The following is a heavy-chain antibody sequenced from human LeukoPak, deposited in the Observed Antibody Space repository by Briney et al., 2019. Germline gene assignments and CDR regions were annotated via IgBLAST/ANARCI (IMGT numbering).Heavy chain of an antibody. CDR2: LSGSGGSA. D-gene: IGHD3-22*01. V-gene: IGHV3-23*01. CDR3: AKGRYESSGFNWAA. CDR1: GFTFSNYA. J-gene: IGHJ4*02. Sequence: GGSLRISCAASGFTFSNYAMTWVRQAPGKGLEWVSALSGSGGSAYYADSVKGRFTISRDNSKNTLYLQMNSLRAEDTAVYYCAKGRYESSGFNWAAWGQGTLVTVSS.